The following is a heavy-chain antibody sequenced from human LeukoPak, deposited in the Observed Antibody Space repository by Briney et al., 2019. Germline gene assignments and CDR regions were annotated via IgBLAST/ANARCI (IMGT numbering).Heavy chain of an antibody. Sequence: PSETLSLTCTVSGGSISSYYWSWIRQPPGKGPEWIGYIYYSGSTNYNPSLKSRVTISVDTSKNQFSLKLSSVTAADTAVYYCASSITMVRGVIITWDYWGQGTLVTVSS. V-gene: IGHV4-59*08. D-gene: IGHD3-10*01. J-gene: IGHJ4*02. CDR3: ASSITMVRGVIITWDY. CDR1: GGSISSYY. CDR2: IYYSGST.